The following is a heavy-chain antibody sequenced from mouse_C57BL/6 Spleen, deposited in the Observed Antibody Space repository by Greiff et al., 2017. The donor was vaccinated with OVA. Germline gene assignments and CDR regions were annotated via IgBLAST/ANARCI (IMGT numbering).Heavy chain of an antibody. D-gene: IGHD1-1*01. J-gene: IGHJ4*01. CDR3: ARDRGYYYGSSPMDY. CDR2: ISDDGSYT. V-gene: IGHV5-4*01. CDR1: GFTFSSYA. Sequence: EVQLVESGGGLVKPGGSLKLSCAASGFTFSSYAMSWVRQTPEKRLEWVATISDDGSYTYYPDNVKGRFTISRDNAKNNLYLQMSHLKSEDTAMYYCARDRGYYYGSSPMDYWGQGTSVTVSS.